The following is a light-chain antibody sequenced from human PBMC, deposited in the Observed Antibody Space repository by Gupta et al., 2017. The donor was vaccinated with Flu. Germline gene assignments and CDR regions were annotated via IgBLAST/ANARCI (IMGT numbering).Light chain of an antibody. CDR1: QSVSSW. CDR3: QQYNSYSWT. Sequence: DIQMTQSPSTLSASVGDRVSITCRASQSVSSWLAWFQLKPGKAPKLLIYKASSLESGVPSRFSGSGSGTEFTLTISSLQPDDFATYYCQQYNSYSWTFGQGTRVEIK. CDR2: KAS. V-gene: IGKV1-5*03. J-gene: IGKJ1*01.